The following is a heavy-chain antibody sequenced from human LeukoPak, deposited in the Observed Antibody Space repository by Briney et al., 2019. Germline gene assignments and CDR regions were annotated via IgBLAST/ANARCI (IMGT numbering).Heavy chain of an antibody. CDR1: GGSISSYY. D-gene: IGHD2-2*01. CDR3: ARLFQLQHSDAFDI. V-gene: IGHV4-59*01. CDR2: IYYSGST. Sequence: SETLSLTCTVSGGSISSYYWSWIRQPPGKGLEWSGYIYYSGSTNYNPSLKSRVTISVDTSKNQFSLKLSSVTAADTAVYYCARLFQLQHSDAFDIWGQGTMVTVSS. J-gene: IGHJ3*02.